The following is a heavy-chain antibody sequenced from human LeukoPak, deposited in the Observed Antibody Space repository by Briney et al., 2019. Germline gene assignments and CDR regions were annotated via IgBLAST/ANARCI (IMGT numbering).Heavy chain of an antibody. J-gene: IGHJ5*02. CDR1: TINFSDYG. CDR2: INPTGVRT. CDR3: ARDQPHAASWFDP. D-gene: IGHD2-2*01. Sequence: PGGSLRLSCAASTINFSDYGMDWVRQAPGRGVEWVSTINPTGVRTYYADSVRGRFTISRDNSKNTVFLQINSLRVEDTAIYYCARDQPHAASWFDPWGQGTLVTVSS. V-gene: IGHV3-23*01.